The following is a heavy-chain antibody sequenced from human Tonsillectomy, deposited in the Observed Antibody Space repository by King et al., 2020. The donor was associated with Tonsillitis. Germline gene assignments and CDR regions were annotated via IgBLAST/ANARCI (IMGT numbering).Heavy chain of an antibody. CDR3: ARSGGSYYDDAFDI. V-gene: IGHV4-4*07. J-gene: IGHJ3*02. Sequence: QLQESGPGLVKPSETLSLTCAVSGGSISNYYWSWIRQPAGKGLEWIGHIYTSGSTNYNPSLKNRVTMSVDTSKNQFSLKLSSVTAADTAVYYCARSGGSYYDDAFDIWGHGTMVTVSS. D-gene: IGHD1-26*01. CDR1: GGSISNYY. CDR2: IYTSGST.